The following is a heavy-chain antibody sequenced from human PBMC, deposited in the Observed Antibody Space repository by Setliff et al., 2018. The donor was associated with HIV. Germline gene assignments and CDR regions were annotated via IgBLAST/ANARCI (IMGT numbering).Heavy chain of an antibody. Sequence: GESLTISCKGSGYSFTSYWIGWVRQMPGKGLEWMGIIYPGDSDTRYSPSFQGQVTISADKSISTAYLQWSSLKASDTAMYYCARRGYCSSTSYPDAFDIWGQGTMVTVS. J-gene: IGHJ3*02. CDR3: ARRGYCSSTSYPDAFDI. CDR2: IYPGDSDT. CDR1: GYSFTSYW. D-gene: IGHD2-2*01. V-gene: IGHV5-51*01.